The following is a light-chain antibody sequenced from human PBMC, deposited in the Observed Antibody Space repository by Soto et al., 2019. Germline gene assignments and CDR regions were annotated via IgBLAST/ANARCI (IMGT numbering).Light chain of an antibody. CDR2: EVS. J-gene: IGLJ1*01. V-gene: IGLV2-14*01. CDR3: SSYTSSSTIYV. CDR1: SSDVGGYNY. Sequence: QSVLTQPASVSGSPGQSITISCTGTSSDVGGYNYVSWYPQHPGKAPKLMIYEVSNRPSGVSNRFSGSKSGNTASLTISGLQAEDEADYYCSSYTSSSTIYVFGTGTRSPS.